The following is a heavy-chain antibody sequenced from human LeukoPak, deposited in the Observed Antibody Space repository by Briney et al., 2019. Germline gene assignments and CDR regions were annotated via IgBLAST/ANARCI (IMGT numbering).Heavy chain of an antibody. CDR1: GGSISSYY. CDR2: IYYSGST. CDR3: ARGYYYGSGSYYTNYYYYGMDV. Sequence: SETLSLTRTVSGGSISSYYWSWIRQPPGKGLEWIGYIYYSGSTNYNPSLKSRVTISVDTSKNQFSLKLSSVTAADTAVYYCARGYYYGSGSYYTNYYYYGMDVWGKGTTVTVSS. D-gene: IGHD3-10*01. V-gene: IGHV4-59*01. J-gene: IGHJ6*04.